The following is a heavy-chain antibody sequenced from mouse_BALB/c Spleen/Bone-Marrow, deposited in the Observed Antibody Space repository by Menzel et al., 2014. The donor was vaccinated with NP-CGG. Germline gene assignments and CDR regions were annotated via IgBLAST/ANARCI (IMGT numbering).Heavy chain of an antibody. CDR1: GFSLTSYG. CDR3: ARNYGNYVGAMDY. Sequence: QVQLQQSGPGLVAPSQSLSITCTVSGFSLTSYGVHWVRQPPGKGLEWLVVIWSDGSTTYNSALKSRPSISKDNSKSQVSLKMNSLQTDDTAMYYCARNYGNYVGAMDYWGQGTSVTVSS. V-gene: IGHV2-6*02. D-gene: IGHD2-1*01. J-gene: IGHJ4*01. CDR2: IWSDGST.